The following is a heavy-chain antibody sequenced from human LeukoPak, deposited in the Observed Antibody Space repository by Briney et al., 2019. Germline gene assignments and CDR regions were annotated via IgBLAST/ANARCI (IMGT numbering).Heavy chain of an antibody. J-gene: IGHJ4*02. D-gene: IGHD5-18*01. V-gene: IGHV3-21*01. CDR3: ARVPYSYGSRQYYFDY. CDR1: GFTFSSYS. Sequence: KTGGSLRLSCAASGFTFSSYSMNWVRQAPGKGLEWVSSISSSSSYIYYADSVKGRFTISRDNAKNSLYLQTNSLRAEDTAVYYCARVPYSYGSRQYYFDYWGQGTLVTVSS. CDR2: ISSSSSYI.